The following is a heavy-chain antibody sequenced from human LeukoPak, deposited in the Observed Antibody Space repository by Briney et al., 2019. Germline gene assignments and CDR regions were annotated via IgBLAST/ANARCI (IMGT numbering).Heavy chain of an antibody. D-gene: IGHD2-2*01. V-gene: IGHV3-74*01. J-gene: IGHJ4*02. CDR1: GFTFSSYV. CDR3: TRGCTGTRCPADY. CDR2: ISIDGSTT. Sequence: GGSLRLSCATAGFTFSSYVMHWVRQGPGKGLEWVSRISIDGSTTTYANSVRGRFTISRDNAKNTLYLQMNSLRAEDTALYFCTRGCTGTRCPADYWGQGALVTVSS.